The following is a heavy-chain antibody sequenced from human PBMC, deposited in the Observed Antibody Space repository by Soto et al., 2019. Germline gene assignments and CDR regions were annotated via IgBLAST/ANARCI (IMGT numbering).Heavy chain of an antibody. CDR3: ARRRVCSSWSPGDLCENYMDV. J-gene: IGHJ6*03. CDR1: GGFISSYY. Sequence: PSETLSLTCTVSGGFISSYYWSWMRQPPGKGLEWIGYISDTGSTNYNPSLKSRVTISVDTSKNQFSLKLSSVTAADIAVYYCARRRVCSSWSPGDLCENYMDVWGKGTSVTVSS. CDR2: ISDTGST. D-gene: IGHD6-13*01. V-gene: IGHV4-59*01.